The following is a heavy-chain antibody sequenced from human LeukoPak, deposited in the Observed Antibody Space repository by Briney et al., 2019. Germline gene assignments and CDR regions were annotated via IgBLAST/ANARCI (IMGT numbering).Heavy chain of an antibody. CDR3: GGATYSSRASDFDS. Sequence: ASVKVSCKASGYIFTGYYIHWVRQAPGQGLEWMGGINPNSGGAYYAQNFQGRVTMTRDTSITTAYMELSRLRSDDTAVYYCGGATYSSRASDFDSWGQGTLVTVSS. CDR2: INPNSGGA. CDR1: GYIFTGYY. D-gene: IGHD1-26*01. J-gene: IGHJ4*02. V-gene: IGHV1-2*02.